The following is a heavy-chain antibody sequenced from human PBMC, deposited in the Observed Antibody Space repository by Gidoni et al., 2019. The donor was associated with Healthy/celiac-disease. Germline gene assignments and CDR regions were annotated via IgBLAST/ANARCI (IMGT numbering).Heavy chain of an antibody. J-gene: IGHJ3*02. CDR2: IDWDDDK. V-gene: IGHV2-70*04. Sequence: FSGVSLSTSGMRVSWIRQPPGKALEWLARIDWDDDKFYSTSLKTRLTISKDTSKNQVVLTMTNMDPVDTATYYCARMGYSSSPDAFDIWCQGTMVTVSS. CDR1: GVSLSTSGMR. D-gene: IGHD6-13*01. CDR3: ARMGYSSSPDAFDI.